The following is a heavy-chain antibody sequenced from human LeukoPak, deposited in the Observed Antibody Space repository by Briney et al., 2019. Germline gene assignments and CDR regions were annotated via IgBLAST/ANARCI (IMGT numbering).Heavy chain of an antibody. D-gene: IGHD3-10*01. V-gene: IGHV3-21*01. J-gene: IGHJ4*02. CDR3: AREYGSGSLDY. CDR2: ISSSTNYI. CDR1: GFTFSSYS. Sequence: GGSLRLSCAASGFTFSSYSMNWVRQAPGKGLEWVSSISSSTNYIFYADSVKGRFTISRDNAKNSLYLQMNGLRAEDTAVYYCAREYGSGSLDYWGQGTLVTASS.